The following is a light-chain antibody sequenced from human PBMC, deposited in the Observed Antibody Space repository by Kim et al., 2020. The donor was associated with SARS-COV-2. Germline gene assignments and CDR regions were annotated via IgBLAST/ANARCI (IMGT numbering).Light chain of an antibody. CDR2: LSS. Sequence: DIVMTQSPVSLPVTPGEPASISCRSSQSLLHPNGDNYLVWYLQKPGQSPQLLIYLSSSRASGVPDRFSGSGSGTDFTLTISRVEAEDVGVYYCMQALQSPLTFCQGTRLEIK. CDR3: MQALQSPLT. J-gene: IGKJ5*01. CDR1: QSLLHPNGDNY. V-gene: IGKV2-28*01.